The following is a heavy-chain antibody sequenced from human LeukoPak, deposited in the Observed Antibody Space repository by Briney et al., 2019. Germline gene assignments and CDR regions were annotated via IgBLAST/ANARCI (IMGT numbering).Heavy chain of an antibody. V-gene: IGHV4-59*01. D-gene: IGHD2-15*01. CDR3: ARETSLVGYSGGLGFNY. J-gene: IGHJ4*02. CDR1: GSSISSCY. Sequence: SETLSLTCTVSGSSISSCYWSWIRQPPGKGLEWIGHFYDGGSTNYDPSLKSRVIISVDTSKSQFSLKLSSVTAADTAVYYCARETSLVGYSGGLGFNYRGQGTLVTVSS. CDR2: FYDGGST.